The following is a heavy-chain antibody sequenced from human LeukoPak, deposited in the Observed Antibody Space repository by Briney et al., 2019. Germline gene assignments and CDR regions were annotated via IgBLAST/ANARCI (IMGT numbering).Heavy chain of an antibody. V-gene: IGHV4-34*01. Sequence: SETLSLTCSVSADSITMYYWSWLRQPPGKGLEWIGEINHSGSTNYNPSLKSRVTISVDTSKNQFSLKLSSVTAADTAVYYCARGSRGGVPYSSGWPAVPYYYQMDVWGKGTTVTVSS. CDR1: ADSITMYY. J-gene: IGHJ6*03. CDR3: ARGSRGGVPYSSGWPAVPYYYQMDV. D-gene: IGHD6-19*01. CDR2: INHSGST.